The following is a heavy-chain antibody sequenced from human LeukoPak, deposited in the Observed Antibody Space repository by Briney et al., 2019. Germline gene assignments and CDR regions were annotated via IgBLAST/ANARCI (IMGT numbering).Heavy chain of an antibody. Sequence: PGGSLRLSCAASGFTFISYDMHWGRQAPGKGLEWVAVISYDGSNKYYADSVKGRFTITRDNSKNTLYLQMNSLRAEDTAVYYCAREYSSSWYHYYYMDVWGKGTTVTVSS. CDR2: ISYDGSNK. D-gene: IGHD6-13*01. V-gene: IGHV3-30*04. CDR1: GFTFISYD. CDR3: AREYSSSWYHYYYMDV. J-gene: IGHJ6*03.